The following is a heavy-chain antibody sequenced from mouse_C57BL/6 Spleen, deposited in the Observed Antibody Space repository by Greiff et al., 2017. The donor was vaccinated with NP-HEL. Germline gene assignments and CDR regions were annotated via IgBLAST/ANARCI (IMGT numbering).Heavy chain of an antibody. J-gene: IGHJ2*01. Sequence: EVQLQESGTVLARPGASVKMSCKTSGYTFTSYWMHWVKQRPGQGLEWIGAIYPGNSDTSYNQKFKGKAKLTAVTSASTAYMALSSLTSEDSAVYYCRSIYYGCDGDYWGQGTTLTVSS. CDR3: RSIYYGCDGDY. CDR1: GYTFTSYW. CDR2: IYPGNSDT. V-gene: IGHV1-5*01. D-gene: IGHD2-2*01.